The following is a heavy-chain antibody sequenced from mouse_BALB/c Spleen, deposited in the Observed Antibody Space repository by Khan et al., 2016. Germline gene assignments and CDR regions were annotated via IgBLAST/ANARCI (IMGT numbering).Heavy chain of an antibody. Sequence: QVQLKQSGPELVKPGASVKMSCKASGYTFTDYVISWVKQRTGQGLEWIGEIYPGSGSTYYNEKFKGKATLTADKSSNTAYMQLSSLTSEDSAVYFCAGLIFAYWGQGTLVTVSA. J-gene: IGHJ3*01. CDR2: IYPGSGST. CDR3: AGLIFAY. V-gene: IGHV1-77*01. CDR1: GYTFTDYV.